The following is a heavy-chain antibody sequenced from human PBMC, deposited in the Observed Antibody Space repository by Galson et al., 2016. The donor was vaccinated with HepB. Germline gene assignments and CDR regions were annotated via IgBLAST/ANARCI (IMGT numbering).Heavy chain of an antibody. CDR1: GGSIRNYY. Sequence: ETLSLTCTVSGGSIRNYYWSWLRQPPGKGLEFIGYINYSGNTNSNPSLKSRVIITVDTSKNQIFLKVRSVTAADTAVYSCARVRGSRIWNNWFDPWGQGTLVTVTS. D-gene: IGHD3-16*01. J-gene: IGHJ5*02. CDR3: ARVRGSRIWNNWFDP. CDR2: INYSGNT. V-gene: IGHV4-59*01.